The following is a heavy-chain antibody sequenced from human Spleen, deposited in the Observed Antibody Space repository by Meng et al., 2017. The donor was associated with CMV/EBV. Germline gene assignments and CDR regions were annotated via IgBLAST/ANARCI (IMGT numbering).Heavy chain of an antibody. CDR3: ARREGYCSTTSCSYFDS. CDR1: YRFNNSW. D-gene: IGHD2-2*01. Sequence: YRFNNSWLGWVRQKPGEGLEWMGIIYPGDSDTTYSPSFQGQVTISVDLSISTAYLQWDSLKASDTAIYYCARREGYCSTTSCSYFDSWGQGTLVTVSS. CDR2: IYPGDSDT. J-gene: IGHJ4*02. V-gene: IGHV5-51*01.